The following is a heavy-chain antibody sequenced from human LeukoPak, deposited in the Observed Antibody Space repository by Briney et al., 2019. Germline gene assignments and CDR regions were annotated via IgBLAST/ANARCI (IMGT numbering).Heavy chain of an antibody. CDR2: ISNNGGRT. D-gene: IGHD2/OR15-2a*01. CDR3: ARDEDTSALSEY. Sequence: GGSLSLSCAGSGFSFSSNTMSWARQSPGRGLEWVSAISNNGGRTDYADSVKGRFPISRDNSKSTLYLHMDSLRAEDTAVYYCARDEDTSALSEYWGQGTLVTVSS. J-gene: IGHJ4*02. V-gene: IGHV3-23*01. CDR1: GFSFSSNT.